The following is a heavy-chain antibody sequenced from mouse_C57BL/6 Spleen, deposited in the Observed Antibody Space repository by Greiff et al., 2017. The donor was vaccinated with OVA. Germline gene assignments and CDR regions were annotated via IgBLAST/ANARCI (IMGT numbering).Heavy chain of an antibody. CDR2: ISSGGSYT. Sequence: EVHLVESGGDLVKPGGSLKLSCAASGFTFSSYGMSWVRQTPDKRLEWVATISSGGSYTYYPDSVKGRFTISRDNAKNTLYMQMSSLKSEDTAMYYCARHDQAQVITTVVATMYAMDYWGQGTSVTVSS. V-gene: IGHV5-6*01. CDR1: GFTFSSYG. D-gene: IGHD1-1*01. CDR3: ARHDQAQVITTVVATMYAMDY. J-gene: IGHJ4*01.